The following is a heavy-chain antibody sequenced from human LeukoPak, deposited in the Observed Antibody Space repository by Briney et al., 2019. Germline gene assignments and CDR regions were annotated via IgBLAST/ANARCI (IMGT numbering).Heavy chain of an antibody. J-gene: IGHJ4*02. Sequence: ASVKVSCKASGYTFANFGITWVRQAPGQGLEWMGWISVYNGNTNYAQNLQGRVTLTTDTSTSTAYMELRSLRSDDTALYYCARTCSSSCYMDHWGQGTLVTVSS. CDR2: ISVYNGNT. CDR1: GYTFANFG. V-gene: IGHV1-18*01. D-gene: IGHD2-2*02. CDR3: ARTCSSSCYMDH.